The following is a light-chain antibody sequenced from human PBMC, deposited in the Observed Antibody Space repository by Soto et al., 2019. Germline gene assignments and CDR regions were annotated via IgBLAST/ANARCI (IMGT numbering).Light chain of an antibody. CDR2: STD. J-gene: IGLJ1*01. CDR3: GAWDDNLSGPV. CDR1: GSNIGFNS. V-gene: IGLV1-47*02. Sequence: QSALTLPPSASGTPGQRVTISCSGSGSNIGFNSIFWYQQLPGAAPKLLIHSTDQRPSGVPDRFSGSKSGTSGSLAISGLGSEDEADYYCGAWDDNLSGPVFGSGTKVTVL.